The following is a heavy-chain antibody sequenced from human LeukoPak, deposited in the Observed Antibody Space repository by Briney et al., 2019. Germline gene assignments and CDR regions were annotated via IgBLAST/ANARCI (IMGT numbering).Heavy chain of an antibody. CDR2: MKEDGGEK. CDR3: ARGPNYGSRSDYFDY. J-gene: IGHJ4*02. D-gene: IGHD3-10*01. Sequence: PGGSLRLSCAASGFTFSDYWMNWVRQAPGKGLEWVANMKEDGGEKYCVDCVKGRFTISRDNAKNSLYLQMNSLRVEDTAVYYCARGPNYGSRSDYFDYWGQGTLVTVSS. CDR1: GFTFSDYW. V-gene: IGHV3-7*03.